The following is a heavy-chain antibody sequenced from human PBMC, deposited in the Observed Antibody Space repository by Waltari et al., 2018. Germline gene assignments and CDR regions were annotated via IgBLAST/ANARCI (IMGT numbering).Heavy chain of an antibody. CDR1: GGTFSSYA. J-gene: IGHJ4*02. D-gene: IGHD4-17*01. CDR3: ARDYGGNSLDY. V-gene: IGHV1-69*01. CDR2: IIPIFGTA. Sequence: QVQLVQSGAAVKKPGSSVKVSCQASGGTFSSYAITWGRQAPGQGLEWMGGIIPIFGTANYAQKFQGRVTITADESTSTAYMELSSLGSEDTAVYYCARDYGGNSLDYWGQGTLVTVSS.